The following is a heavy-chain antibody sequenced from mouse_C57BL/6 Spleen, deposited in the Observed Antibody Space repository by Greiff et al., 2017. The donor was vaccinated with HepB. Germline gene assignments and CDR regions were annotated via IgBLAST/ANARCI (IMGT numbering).Heavy chain of an antibody. CDR3: ARHSLYDGYYDWYFDV. Sequence: VKLQQSGAELVKPGASVKLSCKASGYTFTEYTIHWVKQRSGQGLEWIGWFYPGSGSIKYNEKFKDKATLTADKSSSTVYMELSRLTSEDSAVYFCARHSLYDGYYDWYFDVWGTGTTVTVSS. CDR1: GYTFTEYT. V-gene: IGHV1-62-2*01. D-gene: IGHD2-3*01. J-gene: IGHJ1*03. CDR2: FYPGSGSI.